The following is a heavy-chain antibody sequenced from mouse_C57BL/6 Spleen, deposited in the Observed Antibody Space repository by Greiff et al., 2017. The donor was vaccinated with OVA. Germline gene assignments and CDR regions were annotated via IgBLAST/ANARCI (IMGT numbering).Heavy chain of an antibody. CDR3: ASDSNYYAMDY. D-gene: IGHD2-5*01. V-gene: IGHV1-72*01. Sequence: QVQLQQSGAELVKPGASVKLSCKASGYTFTSYWMHWVQQRPGRGLEWIGRIDPNSGGTKYTETFKGKATLTVDKPYSTAYMQLSNLTSEDTAVYYCASDSNYYAMDYWGQGTSVTVSS. CDR1: GYTFTSYW. J-gene: IGHJ4*01. CDR2: IDPNSGGT.